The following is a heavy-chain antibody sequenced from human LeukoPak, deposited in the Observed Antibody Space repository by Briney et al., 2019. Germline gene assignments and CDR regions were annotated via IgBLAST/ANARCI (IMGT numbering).Heavy chain of an antibody. CDR2: IRTSGDNT. CDR1: GFTFSNYA. V-gene: IGHV3-23*01. CDR3: AKCVTGWPNWFDP. Sequence: GGSLRLSCAASGFTFSNYAMSWVRQAPGKGLEWVSTIRTSGDNTYYADSVKGRFTISRDNSKNTLYLQMISLRAEDTALYYCAKCVTGWPNWFDPWGQGTLVTVSS. D-gene: IGHD6-19*01. J-gene: IGHJ5*02.